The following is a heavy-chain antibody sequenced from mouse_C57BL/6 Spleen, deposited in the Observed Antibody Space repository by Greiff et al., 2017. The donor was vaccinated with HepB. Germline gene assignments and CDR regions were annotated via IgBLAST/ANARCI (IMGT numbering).Heavy chain of an antibody. J-gene: IGHJ3*01. D-gene: IGHD2-1*01. V-gene: IGHV1-69*01. Sequence: VQLQQSGAELVMPGASVKLSCKASGYTFTSYWMHWVKQRPGQGLEWIGEIDPSDSYTNYNQKFKGKSTLTVDKSSSTAYMQLSSLTSEDSAVYYCARWEGNSYWAFAYWGQGTLVTVSA. CDR2: IDPSDSYT. CDR3: ARWEGNSYWAFAY. CDR1: GYTFTSYW.